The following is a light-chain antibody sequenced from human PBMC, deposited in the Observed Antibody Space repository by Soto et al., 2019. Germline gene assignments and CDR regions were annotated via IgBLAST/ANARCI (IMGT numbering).Light chain of an antibody. CDR1: QTVNRNY. J-gene: IGKJ1*01. CDR2: GVS. CDR3: QQYIASPRT. Sequence: EIVLTQSPGTLALSLGDEATLSCTASQTVNRNYLAWYLQKPAQPPRLLIYGVSNRAPGVPDRFSGGGSGTEFTLTIARLEPDDFGTYYCQQYIASPRTFGQGNRLEVK. V-gene: IGKV3-20*01.